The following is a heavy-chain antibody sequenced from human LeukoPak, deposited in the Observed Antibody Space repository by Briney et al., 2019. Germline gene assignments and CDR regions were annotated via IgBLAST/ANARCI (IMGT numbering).Heavy chain of an antibody. CDR1: GGSISNSGYY. D-gene: IGHD3-9*01. CDR2: VDYSGNT. Sequence: SETLSLPCTVSGGSISNSGYYWGRIRQPPGKGVEWIGSVDYSGNTYYRPSRKSRLTISLDTSKNQFSLKLTSVTAADTAMYYCVRDKEHFDVDYWGQGTLVTVSS. CDR3: VRDKEHFDVDY. J-gene: IGHJ4*02. V-gene: IGHV4-39*07.